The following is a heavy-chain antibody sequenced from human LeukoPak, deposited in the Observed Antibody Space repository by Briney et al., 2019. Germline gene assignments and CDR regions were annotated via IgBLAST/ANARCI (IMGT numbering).Heavy chain of an antibody. Sequence: ASVKVSCKASGYTFTSYDINWVRQATGQGLEWMGWMNPNSGNTGYAQKFQGRVTMTRNTSISTAYMKLSSLRSEDTAVYYCARSGIYDDVWGSYPTDYWGQGTLVTVSS. CDR2: MNPNSGNT. J-gene: IGHJ4*02. D-gene: IGHD3-16*02. V-gene: IGHV1-8*01. CDR3: ARSGIYDDVWGSYPTDY. CDR1: GYTFTSYD.